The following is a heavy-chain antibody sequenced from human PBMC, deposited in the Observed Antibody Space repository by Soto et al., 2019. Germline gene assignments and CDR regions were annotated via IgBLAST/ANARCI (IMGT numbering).Heavy chain of an antibody. CDR2: VDPRDSSV. V-gene: IGHV5-10-1*01. J-gene: IGHJ5*02. CDR1: GYTFTTFW. CDR3: ARLFCSTSTCDSWFDP. Sequence: PGESLKISCTGFGYTFTTFWISWVRQMPGKGLEWMGRVDPRDSSVNYNPSFRGRVTISVDKSISTAYLQWGSLKASDTAMYYCARLFCSTSTCDSWFDPWGQGTLVTVSS. D-gene: IGHD2-2*01.